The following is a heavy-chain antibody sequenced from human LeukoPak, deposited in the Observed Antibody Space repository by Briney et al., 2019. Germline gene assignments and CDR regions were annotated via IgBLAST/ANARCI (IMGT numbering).Heavy chain of an antibody. Sequence: SVKVSCKASGGTFSSYAISWVRQAPGQGLEWMGRIIPILGIANYAQKFQGRVTITADKSTSTAYMELSSLRSEDTAVYYCARGYQLLNGDYYYYGMDVWGQGTTVTVSS. CDR1: GGTFSSYA. CDR3: ARGYQLLNGDYYYYGMDV. V-gene: IGHV1-69*04. D-gene: IGHD2-2*01. J-gene: IGHJ6*02. CDR2: IIPILGIA.